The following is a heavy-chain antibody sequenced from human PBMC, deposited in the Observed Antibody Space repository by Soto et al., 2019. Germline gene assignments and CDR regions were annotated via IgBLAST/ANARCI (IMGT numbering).Heavy chain of an antibody. D-gene: IGHD1-26*01. CDR3: SKGGAIVAACTRVYLYNAMDL. V-gene: IGHV1-2*02. J-gene: IGHJ6*02. CDR1: GYTFTGYY. Sequence: ASVKVSCKASGYTFTGYYVHWVRQAPGQGLEWMGWINPNSGDTYLAQRFQGRVTMNRDTSIGTAYMELRGLTSDDTAEYYCSKGGAIVAACTRVYLYNAMDLWGQGTTVTVSS. CDR2: INPNSGDT.